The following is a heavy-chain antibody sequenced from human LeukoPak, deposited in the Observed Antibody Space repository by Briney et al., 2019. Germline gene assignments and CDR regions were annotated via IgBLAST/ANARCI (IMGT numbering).Heavy chain of an antibody. V-gene: IGHV3-9*01. CDR2: ISWNSGSI. D-gene: IGHD5-18*01. CDR1: GFTFSSYA. CDR3: AKDIGYNYGYYFDY. J-gene: IGHJ4*02. Sequence: GGSLRLSCAASGFTFSSYAMSWVRQAPGKGLEWVSGISWNSGSIGYADSVKGRFTISRDNAKNSLYLQMNSLRAEDTALYYCAKDIGYNYGYYFDYWGQGTLVTVSS.